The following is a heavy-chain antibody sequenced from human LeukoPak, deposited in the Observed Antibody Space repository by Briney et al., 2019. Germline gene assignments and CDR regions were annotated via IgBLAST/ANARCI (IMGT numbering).Heavy chain of an antibody. CDR1: GGSISSYY. V-gene: IGHV4-59*08. D-gene: IGHD2-21*02. J-gene: IGHJ4*02. CDR3: ARHLKGVMTCFDY. Sequence: KTSETLSLTCTVSGGSISSYYWSWIRQPPGKGLEWIGYIYYSGSTNYNPSLESRVTISVDTSKNHFSLNLNSVTAADTAVYYCARHLKGVMTCFDYWGQGALVTVSS. CDR2: IYYSGST.